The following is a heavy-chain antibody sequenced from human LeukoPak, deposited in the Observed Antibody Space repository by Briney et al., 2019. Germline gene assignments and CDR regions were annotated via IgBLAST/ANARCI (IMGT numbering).Heavy chain of an antibody. V-gene: IGHV1-69*05. Sequence: SVKLSCQAARPTFSTYAISWVRHAPGHWLEWMGWIIPISGTANYAQKFQSRVTITTDEPTSTAYMGLSSRRSEDTAVYYCARAGLLGFGELPTVNRFDPWGQGTLVTVSS. J-gene: IGHJ5*02. CDR2: IIPISGTA. D-gene: IGHD3-10*01. CDR3: ARAGLLGFGELPTVNRFDP. CDR1: RPTFSTYA.